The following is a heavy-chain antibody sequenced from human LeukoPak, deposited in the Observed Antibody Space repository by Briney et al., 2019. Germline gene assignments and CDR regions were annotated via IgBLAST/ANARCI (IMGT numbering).Heavy chain of an antibody. V-gene: IGHV3-30-3*01. J-gene: IGHJ4*02. Sequence: PGRSLRLSCAASGFTFSSYAMHWVRQAPGKGLEWVAVISYDGSNKYYADSVKGRFTISRDNSKDTLYLQMNSLRAEDTAVYYCASKSSGYFDYWGQGTLVTVSS. D-gene: IGHD1-26*01. CDR1: GFTFSSYA. CDR2: ISYDGSNK. CDR3: ASKSSGYFDY.